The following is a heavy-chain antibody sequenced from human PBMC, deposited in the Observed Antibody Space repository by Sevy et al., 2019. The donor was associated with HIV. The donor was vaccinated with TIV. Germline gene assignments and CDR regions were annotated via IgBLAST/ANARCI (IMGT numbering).Heavy chain of an antibody. CDR1: GFTFSDYY. D-gene: IGHD2-15*01. CDR2: ISSSGSTI. CDR3: ARDLADIVVVVAATRDDAFDI. Sequence: GGSLRLSCAASGFTFSDYYMSWIRQAPGKGLEWVSYISSSGSTIYYADSVKGRFTISSDNAKNSLYLQMNSLRAEATAVYYCARDLADIVVVVAATRDDAFDIWGQGTMVTVSS. V-gene: IGHV3-11*01. J-gene: IGHJ3*02.